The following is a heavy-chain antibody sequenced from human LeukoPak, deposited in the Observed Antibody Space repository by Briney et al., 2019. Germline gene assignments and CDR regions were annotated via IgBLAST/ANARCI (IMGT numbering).Heavy chain of an antibody. D-gene: IGHD5-24*01. Sequence: TGGSLRLSCEASGFTFSAYAMTWVRQAPGEGLEWASSISDTSTYIYYADSVEGRFTISRDNAKSSLFLQMNSLRAEDTAVYYCTRAPPGRDGYSEYWGQGTVVTVST. CDR3: TRAPPGRDGYSEY. V-gene: IGHV3-21*01. CDR2: ISDTSTYI. J-gene: IGHJ4*02. CDR1: GFTFSAYA.